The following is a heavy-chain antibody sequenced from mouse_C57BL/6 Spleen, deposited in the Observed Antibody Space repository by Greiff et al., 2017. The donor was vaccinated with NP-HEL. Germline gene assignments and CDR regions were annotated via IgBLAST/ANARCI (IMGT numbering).Heavy chain of an antibody. D-gene: IGHD2-1*01. CDR2: IDPANGNT. Sequence: VQLQQSVAELVRPGASVKLSCTASGFNIKNTYMHWVKQRPEQGLEWIGRIDPANGNTKYAPKFQGKATITADTSSNKAYLQLSSLKSEDTAIYYCARCTYGNYYAMDYWGQGTSVTVSS. V-gene: IGHV14-3*01. CDR1: GFNIKNTY. J-gene: IGHJ4*01. CDR3: ARCTYGNYYAMDY.